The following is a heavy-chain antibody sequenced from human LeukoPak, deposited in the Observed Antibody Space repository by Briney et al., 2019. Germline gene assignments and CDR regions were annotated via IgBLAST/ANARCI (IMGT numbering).Heavy chain of an antibody. CDR3: ARGPYYYDSSGYWAL. V-gene: IGHV4-59*01. D-gene: IGHD3-22*01. CDR2: IYYSGST. J-gene: IGHJ4*02. CDR1: GGSISSYY. Sequence: SETLSLTCTVSGGSISSYYWSWIRQPPGKGLKWIGYIYYSGSTNYNPSLKSRVTISVDTSKNQFSLKLSSVTAADTAVYYCARGPYYYDSSGYWALWGQGTLVTVSS.